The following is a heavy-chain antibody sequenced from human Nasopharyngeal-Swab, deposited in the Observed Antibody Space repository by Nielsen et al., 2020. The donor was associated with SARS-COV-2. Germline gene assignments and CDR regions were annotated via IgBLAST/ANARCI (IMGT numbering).Heavy chain of an antibody. CDR1: GFTFSSYW. J-gene: IGHJ6*02. D-gene: IGHD3-22*01. CDR3: ARDRQYYDSSGPPTYGMDV. CDR2: INSDGSST. Sequence: GGSLRLSCAASGFTFSSYWMHWVRQAPGKGLVWVSRINSDGSSTSYADSVKGRFTISRDNAKNTLYLQMNSLRAEDTAVYCCARDRQYYDSSGPPTYGMDVWGQGTTVTVSS. V-gene: IGHV3-74*01.